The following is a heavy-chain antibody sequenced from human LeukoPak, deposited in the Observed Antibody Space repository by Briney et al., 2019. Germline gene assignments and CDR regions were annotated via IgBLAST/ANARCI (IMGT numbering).Heavy chain of an antibody. CDR2: MNPNSGNT. CDR1: GYTFTGYD. J-gene: IGHJ6*03. V-gene: IGHV1-8*01. CDR3: ASALSWTTDSYYYMDV. D-gene: IGHD3/OR15-3a*01. Sequence: ASVKVSCKASGYTFTGYDINWVRQATGQGLEWMGWMNPNSGNTGFAQKFQGRVTMTKNTSITTAYMELSSLRSEDTALYYCASALSWTTDSYYYMDVWGKGTTVIVSS.